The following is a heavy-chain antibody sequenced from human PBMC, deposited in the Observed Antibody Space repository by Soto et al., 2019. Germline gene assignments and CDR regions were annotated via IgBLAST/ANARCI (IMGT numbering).Heavy chain of an antibody. J-gene: IGHJ4*02. V-gene: IGHV3-23*01. CDR2: VSGRGADK. CDR1: GFTFSSYT. Sequence: EMELLESGGGLGQPGGSLKLSCEASGFTFSSYTMNWVRQAPGKGLEWVSGVSGRGADKFYADSVKGRFTISRDNAKNSLYLQMDSLRTEDTAFYYCAKELGGYSYGYELDHWGQGTLVAVSS. CDR3: AKELGGYSYGYELDH. D-gene: IGHD5-18*01.